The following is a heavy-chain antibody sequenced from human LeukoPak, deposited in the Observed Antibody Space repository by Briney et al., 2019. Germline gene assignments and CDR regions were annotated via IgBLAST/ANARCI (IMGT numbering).Heavy chain of an antibody. CDR1: GFTFSSYS. J-gene: IGHJ4*02. D-gene: IGHD3-9*01. Sequence: GGSLRLSCAASGFTFSSYSMNWVRQAPGKGLEWVSYISSSSSTIYYADSVKGRFTISRDNAKNSLYLQMNSLRAEDTAVYYCARGHTYYDILTGYSVGYYWGQGTLVTVSS. CDR2: ISSSSSTI. V-gene: IGHV3-48*01. CDR3: ARGHTYYDILTGYSVGYY.